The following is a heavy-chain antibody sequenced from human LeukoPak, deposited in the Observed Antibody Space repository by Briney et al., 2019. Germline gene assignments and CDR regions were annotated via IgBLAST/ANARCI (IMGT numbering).Heavy chain of an antibody. Sequence: GASVKVSCKASGYTFTGYYMHWVRQAPGQGLEWMGWINPNSGGTNYAQKFQGRVTMTRDTSTSTAYMELNSLRSEDTAVYYCARGRGDYYFDSGRRRRILGYFDSWGQGILVTVSS. V-gene: IGHV1-2*02. CDR3: ARGRGDYYFDSGRRRRILGYFDS. CDR1: GYTFTGYY. J-gene: IGHJ4*02. CDR2: INPNSGGT. D-gene: IGHD3-10*01.